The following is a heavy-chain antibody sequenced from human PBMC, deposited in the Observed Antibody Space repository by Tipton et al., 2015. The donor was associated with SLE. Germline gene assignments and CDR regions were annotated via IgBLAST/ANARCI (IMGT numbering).Heavy chain of an antibody. CDR3: ARDLGSSGSFDY. V-gene: IGHV4-61*01. CDR1: GGSISSSSYY. Sequence: TLSLTCTVSGGSISSSSYYWSWIRQPPGKGLEWIGYIYYSGSTNYNPSLKSRVTISVDTSKNQFSLKLSSVTAADTPVYYCARDLGSSGSFDYWGQGTLVTVSS. J-gene: IGHJ4*02. CDR2: IYYSGST. D-gene: IGHD6-13*01.